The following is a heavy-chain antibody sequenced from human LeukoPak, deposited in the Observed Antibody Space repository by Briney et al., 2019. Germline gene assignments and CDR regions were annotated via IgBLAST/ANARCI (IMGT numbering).Heavy chain of an antibody. J-gene: IGHJ4*02. CDR1: GFTFSTYS. CDR2: ISSSGAYI. Sequence: NPGGSLRLSCAASGFTFSTYSMNWVRQAPGKGLECVSSISSSGAYIYYADSVKGRFTISRDNAKKSLYLQMNSLRAEDTAIHYCVGNYYDSSGLDYWGQGTLVTVSS. V-gene: IGHV3-21*01. D-gene: IGHD3-22*01. CDR3: VGNYYDSSGLDY.